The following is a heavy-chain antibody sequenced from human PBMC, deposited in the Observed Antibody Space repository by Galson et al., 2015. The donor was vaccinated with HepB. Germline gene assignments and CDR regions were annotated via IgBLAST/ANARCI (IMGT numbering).Heavy chain of an antibody. CDR3: ARDLSSEQWLVFSGAFDI. J-gene: IGHJ3*02. V-gene: IGHV1-46*03. CDR2: INPSGGST. CDR1: GYTFTSYH. Sequence: SVKVSCKASGYTFTSYHMHWVRQAPGQGLEWMGIINPSGGSTSYAQKFQGRVTMTRDTSTSTVYMELSSLRSEDTAVYYCARDLSSEQWLVFSGAFDIWGQGTMVTVSS. D-gene: IGHD6-19*01.